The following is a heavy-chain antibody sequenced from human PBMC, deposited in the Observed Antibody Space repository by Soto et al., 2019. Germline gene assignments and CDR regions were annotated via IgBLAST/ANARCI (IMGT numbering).Heavy chain of an antibody. CDR3: AADTDCGGDCYFDY. Sequence: ASVKVSCKASGFTFFTSAVQWVRQARGQRLEWIGWIVVGSGNTNYAQKFQERVTITRDMSTNTAYMELSSLRSEDTAVYYCAADTDCGGDCYFDYLGQGTMATVYS. D-gene: IGHD2-21*02. CDR1: GFTFFTSA. V-gene: IGHV1-58*01. CDR2: IVVGSGNT. J-gene: IGHJ4*02.